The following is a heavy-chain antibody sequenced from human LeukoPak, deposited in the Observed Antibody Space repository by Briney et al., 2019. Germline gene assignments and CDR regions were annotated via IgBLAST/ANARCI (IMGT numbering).Heavy chain of an antibody. Sequence: SGGSLRLSCAASGFTFSSYSMNWVRQAPGKGLEWVSSISSSSSYIYYADSVKGRFSISRDNAKNTLYLQMNRLRVEDTAVYYCAREHVGRGNWYFDLWGRGTLVTVSS. CDR3: AREHVGRGNWYFDL. CDR1: GFTFSSYS. CDR2: ISSSSSYI. D-gene: IGHD3/OR15-3a*01. J-gene: IGHJ2*01. V-gene: IGHV3-21*01.